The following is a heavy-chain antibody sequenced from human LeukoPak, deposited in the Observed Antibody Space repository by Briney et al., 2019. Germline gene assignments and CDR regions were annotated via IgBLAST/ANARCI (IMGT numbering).Heavy chain of an antibody. CDR1: GYTFTGYY. CDR3: ARDGSGSTGYKWFDP. D-gene: IGHD3-10*01. CDR2: INPNSGGT. Sequence: ASVKVSCKASGYTFTGYYMHWVRQAPGQGLEWMGWINPNSGGTNYAQKFQGRVTMTRDTSISTAYMELSRLRSDDTAVYYCARDGSGSTGYKWFDPWGQGTLVTVSS. J-gene: IGHJ5*02. V-gene: IGHV1-2*02.